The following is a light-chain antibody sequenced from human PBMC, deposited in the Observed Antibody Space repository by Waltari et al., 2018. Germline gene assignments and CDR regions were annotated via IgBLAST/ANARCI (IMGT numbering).Light chain of an antibody. V-gene: IGKV1-NL1*01. CDR3: QLYYSSPRT. CDR1: EDIDNS. J-gene: IGKJ1*01. Sequence: DIQMTQSPSSLSASVGDRVTIACRASEDIDNSLAWYQQNPGKAPKLLLYDASRLESGVPSTFSCIGSGTAFTLTISSLQPGDFATYYCQLYYSSPRTFGLGTRVEIK. CDR2: DAS.